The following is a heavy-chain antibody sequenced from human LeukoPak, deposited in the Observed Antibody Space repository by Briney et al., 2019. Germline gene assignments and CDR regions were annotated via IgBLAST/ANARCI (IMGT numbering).Heavy chain of an antibody. Sequence: SQTLSLTCTVSGGSISSGGYYWSWIRQPPGKGLEWVGYIYYSGSTNYNPSLKSRVTISVDTSKNQFSLKLSSVTAADTAVYYCARGALAGSGSYYPSFDAFDIWGQGTMVTVSS. V-gene: IGHV4-61*08. CDR3: ARGALAGSGSYYPSFDAFDI. D-gene: IGHD3-10*01. CDR1: GGSISSGGYY. CDR2: IYYSGST. J-gene: IGHJ3*02.